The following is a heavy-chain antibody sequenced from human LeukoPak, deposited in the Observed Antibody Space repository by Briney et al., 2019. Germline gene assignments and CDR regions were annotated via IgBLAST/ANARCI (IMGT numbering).Heavy chain of an antibody. J-gene: IGHJ6*02. CDR3: ARELTYYYDSSGSKTHYYYGMDV. CDR2: ISYDGSNK. D-gene: IGHD3-22*01. V-gene: IGHV3-30-3*01. CDR1: GFTFSSYA. Sequence: GRSLRLSCAASGFTFSSYAMHWVRQAPGKGLEWVAVISYDGSNKYYADSVKGRFTISRDNSKNTLYLQMNSLRAEDTAVYYCARELTYYYDSSGSKTHYYYGMDVWGQGTTVTVSS.